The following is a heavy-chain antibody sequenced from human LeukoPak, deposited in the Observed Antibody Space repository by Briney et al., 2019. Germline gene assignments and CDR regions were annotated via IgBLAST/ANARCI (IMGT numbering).Heavy chain of an antibody. J-gene: IGHJ4*02. CDR2: IGSTTDYI. CDR3: ARDPTARIAAAGTSDY. V-gene: IGHV3-21*01. Sequence: GRSMRLSCPASALAPSIFGMKWDRQAPGNGLEWVSSIGSTTDYIYFADSVRGRFTISRDNAKNSLYLQMNSLRAEDTAVYYCARDPTARIAAAGTSDYWGQGALVTVSS. D-gene: IGHD6-13*01. CDR1: ALAPSIFG.